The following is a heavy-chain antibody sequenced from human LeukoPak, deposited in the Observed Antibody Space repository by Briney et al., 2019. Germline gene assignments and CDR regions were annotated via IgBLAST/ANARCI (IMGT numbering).Heavy chain of an antibody. CDR1: GYTFTGYY. CDR3: ARDRDYGSGIFDY. V-gene: IGHV1-2*02. Sequence: ASVKVSCKASGYTFTGYYMHWVRQAPGQGLEWMGWINPNSGGTNYAQKFQGRVTMTRDTSISTAYMELNRLRSDDKAMYYCARDRDYGSGIFDYWGQGTLVTVSS. J-gene: IGHJ4*02. CDR2: INPNSGGT. D-gene: IGHD3-10*01.